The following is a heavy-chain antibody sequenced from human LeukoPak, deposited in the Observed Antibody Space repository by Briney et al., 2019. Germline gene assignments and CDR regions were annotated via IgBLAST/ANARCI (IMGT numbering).Heavy chain of an antibody. D-gene: IGHD6-19*01. CDR2: IYYSGST. Sequence: SEILSLTCTVSGGSISSSSYYWGWNRQPPGKGLEWIGSIYYSGSTYYNPSLKSRVTISVDTSKNQFSLKLSSVTAADTAVYYCASLSSGWYYYYYGMDVWGQGTTVTVSS. V-gene: IGHV4-39*01. CDR3: ASLSSGWYYYYYGMDV. CDR1: GGSISSSSYY. J-gene: IGHJ6*02.